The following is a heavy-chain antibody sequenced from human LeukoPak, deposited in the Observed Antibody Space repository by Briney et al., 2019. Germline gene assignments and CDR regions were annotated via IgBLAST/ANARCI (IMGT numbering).Heavy chain of an antibody. CDR2: MSPNSGDT. CDR3: VRTPPNWGFDY. D-gene: IGHD7-27*01. CDR1: GYTFTTHD. Sequence: ASVTVSCTASGYTFTTHDINWVRQATGQGLEWLGWMSPNSGDTGYAQKFQGRVTMTSDSSISTAYMEPSSLRSEDTAIYYCVRTPPNWGFDYWGQGTLVTVSS. V-gene: IGHV1-8*01. J-gene: IGHJ4*02.